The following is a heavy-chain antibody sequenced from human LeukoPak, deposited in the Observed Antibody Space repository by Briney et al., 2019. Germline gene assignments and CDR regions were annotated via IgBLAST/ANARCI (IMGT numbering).Heavy chain of an antibody. J-gene: IGHJ4*02. CDR3: AVSPGYNYFDY. CDR1: GGSISSGSYY. Sequence: PSETLSLTCTVSGGSISSGSYYWSWIRQPAGKGLEWIGEINHSGSTNYNPSLKSRVTISVDTSKNRFSLKLSSVTAADTAVYYCAVSPGYNYFDYWGQGTLVTVSS. D-gene: IGHD3-16*02. CDR2: INHSGST. V-gene: IGHV4-61*10.